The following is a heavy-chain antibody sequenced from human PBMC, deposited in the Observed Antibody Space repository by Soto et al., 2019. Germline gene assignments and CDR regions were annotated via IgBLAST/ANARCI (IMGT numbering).Heavy chain of an antibody. V-gene: IGHV3-21*01. D-gene: IGHD2-2*01. CDR1: GFTFSSYS. Sequence: GGSLRLSCAASGFTFSSYSMNWVRQAPGKGLEWVSSISSSSIYIYYADSVKGRFTISRDNAKNSLYLQMNSLRAEDTAVYHCASAPFGCSSTSCSPGYLDYWGQGTLVTVSS. CDR2: ISSSSIYI. J-gene: IGHJ4*02. CDR3: ASAPFGCSSTSCSPGYLDY.